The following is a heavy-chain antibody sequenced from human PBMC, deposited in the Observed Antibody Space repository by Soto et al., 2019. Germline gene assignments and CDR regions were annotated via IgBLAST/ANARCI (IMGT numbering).Heavy chain of an antibody. CDR3: ARDHGVVVAAVYYYGMDV. D-gene: IGHD2-15*01. CDR1: GDSVSSNSAA. V-gene: IGHV6-1*01. CDR2: TYYRSKWYN. J-gene: IGHJ6*02. Sequence: SQTLSLTCAISGDSVSSNSAAWNWIRQSPSRGLEWLGRTYYRSKWYNDYAVSVKSRITINPDTSKNQFSLQLNSVTPEDTAVYYFARDHGVVVAAVYYYGMDVWGQGTTVTVSS.